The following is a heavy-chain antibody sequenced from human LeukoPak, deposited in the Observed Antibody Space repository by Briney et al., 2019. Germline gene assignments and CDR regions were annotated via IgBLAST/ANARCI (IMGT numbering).Heavy chain of an antibody. V-gene: IGHV3-21*04. CDR3: ARDDGLGYCSSTSCLQFDY. CDR1: GFTFSSYS. J-gene: IGHJ4*02. Sequence: GGSLRLSCAASGFTFSSYSINWVRQAPGKGLEWVSSISSSGSTIYYADSVKGRFTISRDNAKNSLYLQMNSLRAEDTAVYYCARDDGLGYCSSTSCLQFDYWGQGTLVTVSS. D-gene: IGHD2-2*01. CDR2: ISSSGSTI.